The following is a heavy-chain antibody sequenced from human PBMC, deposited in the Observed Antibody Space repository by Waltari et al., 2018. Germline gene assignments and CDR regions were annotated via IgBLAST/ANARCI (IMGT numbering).Heavy chain of an antibody. D-gene: IGHD6-19*01. CDR1: GGPLSSVIPS. Sequence: QLRLQESGPGVVKPSETLSLTCTVSGGPLSSVIPSWSWVRQYPAGGGMEWVGRMFSRGGTKYNPSVNGRATLSVDAARQQFSLRLTSVTAADTAVYFCARHVAMAGKEHFDRWGQGSLVIVS. CDR2: MFSRGGT. J-gene: IGHJ5*01. CDR3: ARHVAMAGKEHFDR. V-gene: IGHV4-61*02.